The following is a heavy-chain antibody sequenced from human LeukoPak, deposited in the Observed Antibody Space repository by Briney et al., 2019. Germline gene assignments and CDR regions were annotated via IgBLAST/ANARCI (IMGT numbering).Heavy chain of an antibody. J-gene: IGHJ4*02. CDR2: ISSSGSTI. Sequence: GGSLRLSCAASGFTFSDYYMSWFRQAPGKGLEWVSYISSSGSTIFYADSVKGRFTISRENAKNSLYLQMKSLRAEDTAVYYCARDPGFSIAALDYWGQGTLVTVSS. CDR3: ARDPGFSIAALDY. CDR1: GFTFSDYY. D-gene: IGHD6-6*01. V-gene: IGHV3-11*04.